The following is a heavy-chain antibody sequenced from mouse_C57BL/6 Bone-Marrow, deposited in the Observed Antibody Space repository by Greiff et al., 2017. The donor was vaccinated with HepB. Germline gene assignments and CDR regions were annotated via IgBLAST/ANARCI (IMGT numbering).Heavy chain of an antibody. CDR3: AREIYGSFFMDY. CDR1: GFTFSDFY. Sequence: EVKLVESGGGLVQSGRSLRLSCATSGFTFSDFYMEWVRQAPGKGLEWIAASRNKANDYTTEYSASVKGRFIVSRDTSQSILYLQMNALRAEDTAIYYCAREIYGSFFMDYWGQGTSVTVSS. V-gene: IGHV7-1*01. CDR2: SRNKANDYTT. D-gene: IGHD1-1*01. J-gene: IGHJ4*01.